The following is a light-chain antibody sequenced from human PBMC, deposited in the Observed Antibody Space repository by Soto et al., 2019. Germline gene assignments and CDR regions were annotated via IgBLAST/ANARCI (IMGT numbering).Light chain of an antibody. J-gene: IGKJ2*01. CDR2: GAS. CDR3: QQSFATPIYT. V-gene: IGKV1-39*01. Sequence: DIQMTQSPSTLSASIGDTVTITCRASQTINTYLNWYQQKPGKAPQLLIYGASSLQSEIPSRFSGSGSGTHFTLTITSLQPEDFAVYYCQQSFATPIYTFGQGTRLEIK. CDR1: QTINTY.